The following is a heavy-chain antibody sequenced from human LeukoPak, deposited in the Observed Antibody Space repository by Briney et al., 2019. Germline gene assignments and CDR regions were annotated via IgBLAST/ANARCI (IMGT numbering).Heavy chain of an antibody. D-gene: IGHD3-9*01. CDR3: AREDYDILTGYPRFDP. J-gene: IGHJ5*02. V-gene: IGHV4-39*02. CDR2: IYYSGSTY. Sequence: KPSETLSLTCTVSGGSISSSAYYWGWIRQPPGKGLEWIGSIYYSGSTYYYNPSLKSRVTTSVDTSENQFSLKLSSVTAADTAVYYCAREDYDILTGYPRFDPWGQGTLVTVSS. CDR1: GGSISSSAYY.